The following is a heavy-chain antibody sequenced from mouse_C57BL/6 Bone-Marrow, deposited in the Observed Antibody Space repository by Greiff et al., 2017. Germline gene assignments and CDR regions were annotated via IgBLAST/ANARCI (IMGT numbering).Heavy chain of an antibody. CDR1: GYTFTSYW. CDR2: IYPGSGST. J-gene: IGHJ2*01. CDR3: AREVFYCYGRSDY. D-gene: IGHD1-1*01. Sequence: VQLQQPGAELVKPGASVKMSCKASGYTFTSYWITWVKQRPGQGLEWIGDIYPGSGSTNYPEKFKSKATLTVDTSSSTAYMQLSSLTSEDSAVYYCAREVFYCYGRSDYWGQGTTLTVSS. V-gene: IGHV1-55*01.